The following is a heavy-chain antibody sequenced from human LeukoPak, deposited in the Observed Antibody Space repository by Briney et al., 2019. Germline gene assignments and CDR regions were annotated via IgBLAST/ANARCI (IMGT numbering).Heavy chain of an antibody. D-gene: IGHD4-17*01. V-gene: IGHV3-53*01. CDR2: IYSGGST. J-gene: IGHJ3*02. Sequence: PGGSLRLSCAASGFTVSSNYMSWVRQAPGKGLEWVSVIYSGGSTYYADSVKGRFTISRDNSKNTLYLQMNSLRAEDTAVYYCARLGGTVTNEQTFDAFDIWGQGTMVTVSS. CDR3: ARLGGTVTNEQTFDAFDI. CDR1: GFTVSSNY.